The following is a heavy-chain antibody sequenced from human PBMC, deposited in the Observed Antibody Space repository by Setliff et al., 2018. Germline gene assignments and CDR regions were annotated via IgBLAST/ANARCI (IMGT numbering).Heavy chain of an antibody. CDR2: INPSGGST. Sequence: ASVKVSCKASGYTFTSYYMHWVRQAPGQGLEWMGIINPSGGSTSYAQKFQGRVTMTRDTSMSTVYMELSSLRSEDTAVYYCARRSSSGNGFDYWGQGTQVTVSS. V-gene: IGHV1-46*01. D-gene: IGHD6-13*01. CDR3: ARRSSSGNGFDY. J-gene: IGHJ4*02. CDR1: GYTFTSYY.